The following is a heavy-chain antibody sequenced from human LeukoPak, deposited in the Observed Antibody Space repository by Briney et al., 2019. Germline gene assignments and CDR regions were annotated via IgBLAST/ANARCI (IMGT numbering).Heavy chain of an antibody. D-gene: IGHD1-26*01. CDR2: ISAYNGNT. CDR1: GYTFTSYA. V-gene: IGHV1-18*01. Sequence: ASVKVSCKASGYTFTSYAMNWVRQAPGQGLEWMGWISAYNGNTNYAQKLQGRVTMTTDTSTSTAYMELRSLRSDDTAVYYCARGHSGSYYWWFDPWGQGTLVTVSS. J-gene: IGHJ5*02. CDR3: ARGHSGSYYWWFDP.